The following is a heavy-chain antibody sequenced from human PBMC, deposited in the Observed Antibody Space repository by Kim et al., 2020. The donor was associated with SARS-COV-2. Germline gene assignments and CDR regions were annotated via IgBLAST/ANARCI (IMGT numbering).Heavy chain of an antibody. CDR2: IYTSGST. CDR1: GGSISSYY. CDR3: ARDRVVAASNHNHFDY. V-gene: IGHV4-4*07. D-gene: IGHD2-15*01. Sequence: SETLSLTCTVSGGSISSYYWSWIRQPAGKGLEWIGRIYTSGSTNYNPSLKSRVTMSVDTSKNQFSLKLSSVTAADTAVYYCARDRVVAASNHNHFDYWGQGTLVTVSS. J-gene: IGHJ4*02.